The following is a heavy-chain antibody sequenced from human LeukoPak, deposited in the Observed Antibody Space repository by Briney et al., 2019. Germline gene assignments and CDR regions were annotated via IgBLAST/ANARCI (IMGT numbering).Heavy chain of an antibody. Sequence: GSLRLSCAASGFTFSNYAMSWVRQAPGEGLEWVSTISGTGDTTYYADSLKGRLTISRDNSKNTLYLQMSSLRADDTAVYYCTKGGWGTVLDYWGQGTLVTVSS. V-gene: IGHV3-23*01. CDR2: ISGTGDTT. CDR3: TKGGWGTVLDY. CDR1: GFTFSNYA. J-gene: IGHJ4*02. D-gene: IGHD3-10*01.